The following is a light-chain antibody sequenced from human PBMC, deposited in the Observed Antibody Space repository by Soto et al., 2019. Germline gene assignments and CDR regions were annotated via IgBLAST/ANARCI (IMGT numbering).Light chain of an antibody. CDR2: DDN. Sequence: QSVLTQPASVSAAPGQKVTISCSGSSSNIGGNSVSWYQPLPGTAPKLLIYDDNKRPSGIPDRFSGSKSGTSATLGITGFQTGDEADYYCGAWDSSLSAYVFGTGTKVTVL. J-gene: IGLJ1*01. CDR3: GAWDSSLSAYV. CDR1: SSNIGGNS. V-gene: IGLV1-51*01.